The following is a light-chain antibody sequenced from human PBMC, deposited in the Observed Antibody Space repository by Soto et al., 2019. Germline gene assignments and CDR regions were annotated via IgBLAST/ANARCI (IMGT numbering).Light chain of an antibody. J-gene: IGKJ2*01. CDR1: QGISTY. V-gene: IGKV1-39*01. Sequence: DIQMTQSPSSLSASVGDRVTITCRASQGISTYLNWYQQKPGKAPKLLIYAASSLQSGVPSGFSGSGSETDFTLTISSLHPEDFAVYYCQQRSNWLLYTFGQGTKLEIK. CDR3: QQRSNWLLYT. CDR2: AAS.